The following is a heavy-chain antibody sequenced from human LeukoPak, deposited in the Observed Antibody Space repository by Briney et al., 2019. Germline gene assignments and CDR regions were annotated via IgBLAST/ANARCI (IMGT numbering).Heavy chain of an antibody. J-gene: IGHJ5*02. CDR3: ARRAIPYSSSWYTGAFDP. CDR1: GDSISSGSSYY. CDR2: FYYSGIT. V-gene: IGHV4-39*01. D-gene: IGHD6-13*01. Sequence: SETLSLTCTVSGDSISSGSSYYWAWIRQPPGKGLEWIGTFYYSGITYYNPSLKSRVTVSVDTSKNQFSLKVSSVTAADTAVYYCARRAIPYSSSWYTGAFDPWGQGTLVTVSS.